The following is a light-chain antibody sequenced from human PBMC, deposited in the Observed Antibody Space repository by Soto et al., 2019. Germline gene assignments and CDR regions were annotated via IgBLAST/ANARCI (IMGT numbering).Light chain of an antibody. Sequence: DIQMTQSPSSLSASEGDRVTITCQSSHDVSRNLNWFQQKPGEAPQLLIYDASNLERGVPSRFSGSGSGTDFTLPISSLQPEDVATYYCQQYYSMLSFGGGTEVEIK. CDR3: QQYYSMLS. J-gene: IGKJ4*01. CDR2: DAS. V-gene: IGKV1-33*01. CDR1: HDVSRN.